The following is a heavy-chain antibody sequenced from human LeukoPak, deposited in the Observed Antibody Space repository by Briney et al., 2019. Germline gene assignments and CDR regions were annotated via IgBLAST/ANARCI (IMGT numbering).Heavy chain of an antibody. Sequence: PGGSLRLSCAASGFTFSSYTMHWVRQAPGKGLEWVAVISYDGSNKYYADSVKGRFTISRDNSKNTLYLQMNSLRAEDTAVYYCAKGLPSSIAARGANAEYFQHWGQGTLVTVSS. CDR3: AKGLPSSIAARGANAEYFQH. CDR1: GFTFSSYT. CDR2: ISYDGSNK. D-gene: IGHD6-6*01. V-gene: IGHV3-30-3*01. J-gene: IGHJ1*01.